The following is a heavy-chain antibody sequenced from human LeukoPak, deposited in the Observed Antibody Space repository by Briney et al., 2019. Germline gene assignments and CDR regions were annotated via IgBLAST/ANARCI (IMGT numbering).Heavy chain of an antibody. V-gene: IGHV4-34*01. D-gene: IGHD6-6*01. CDR1: GGSFSGYY. CDR3: ARGMAARRNLDY. Sequence: SETLSLTCAVYGGSFSGYYWSWIRQPPGKGLEWIGEINHSGSTNYNPSLKSRVTISVDTSKNQFSLKLSSVTAADTAVYYCARGMAARRNLDYWGQGTLVTVSS. J-gene: IGHJ4*02. CDR2: INHSGST.